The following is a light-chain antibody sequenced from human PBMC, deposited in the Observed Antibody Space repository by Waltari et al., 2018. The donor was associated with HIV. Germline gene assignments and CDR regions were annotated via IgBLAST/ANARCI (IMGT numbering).Light chain of an antibody. CDR1: RTDVGSSNY. CDR3: CSFAGSSTFAV. CDR2: DVT. V-gene: IGLV2-11*01. J-gene: IGLJ2*01. Sequence: QSSLTQPPSMSGSPGQSVPLSCPGTRTDVGSSNYVPWYHPHHGKAPKLIIYDVTKRPSGVPDLFSGSKSGITASLTISGLQSEDEADYHCCSFAGSSTFAVFGGGTKLTVL.